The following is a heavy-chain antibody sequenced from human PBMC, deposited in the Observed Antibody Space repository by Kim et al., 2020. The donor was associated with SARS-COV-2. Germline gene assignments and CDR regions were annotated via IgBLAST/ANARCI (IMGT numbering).Heavy chain of an antibody. CDR1: GFTFSSYS. CDR3: ARTPDIVVVPAARS. J-gene: IGHJ5*02. CDR2: ISSSSSYI. D-gene: IGHD2-2*01. Sequence: GGSLRLSCAASGFTFSSYSMNWVRQAPGKGLEWVSSISSSSSYIYYADSVKGRFTISRDNAKNSLYLQMNSLRAEDTAVYYCARTPDIVVVPAARSWGQGTLVTVSS. V-gene: IGHV3-21*01.